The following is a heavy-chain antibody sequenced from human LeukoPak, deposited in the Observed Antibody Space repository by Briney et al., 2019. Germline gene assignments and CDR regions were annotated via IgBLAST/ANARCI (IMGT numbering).Heavy chain of an antibody. CDR3: ARNGTVTTRRYYYYYYMDV. D-gene: IGHD4-17*01. CDR1: GFTFSSYW. Sequence: PGGSLRLSCAASGFTFSSYWMSWVRQAPGKGLEWVANIKQDGSEKYYVDSVKGRFTISRDNAKNSLYLQMNSLRAEDTAAYYCARNGTVTTRRYYYYYYMDVWGKGTTVTVSS. V-gene: IGHV3-7*01. CDR2: IKQDGSEK. J-gene: IGHJ6*03.